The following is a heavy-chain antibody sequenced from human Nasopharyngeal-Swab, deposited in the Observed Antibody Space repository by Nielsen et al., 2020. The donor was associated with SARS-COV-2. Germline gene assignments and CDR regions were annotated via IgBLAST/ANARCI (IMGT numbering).Heavy chain of an antibody. CDR3: AKDRQYSSSDDYYYYYMDV. J-gene: IGHJ6*03. CDR1: GFTFSSYA. V-gene: IGHV3-23*01. D-gene: IGHD6-13*01. Sequence: GESLKISCAASGFTFSSYAMSWVRQAPGKGLEWVSAISGSGGSTYYADSVKGRFTISRDNSKNTLYLQMNSLRAEDTAVYYCAKDRQYSSSDDYYYYYMDVWGKGTTVKGSS. CDR2: ISGSGGST.